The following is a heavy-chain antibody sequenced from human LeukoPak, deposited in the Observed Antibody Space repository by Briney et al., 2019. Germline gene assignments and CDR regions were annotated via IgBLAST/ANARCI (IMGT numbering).Heavy chain of an antibody. D-gene: IGHD3-16*01. CDR1: GYTFTSYG. J-gene: IGHJ4*02. Sequence: ASVKVSCKASGYTFTSYGISWVRQAPGQGLEYMGWISAYSGDTNYAQKYQDRATITRDTSTSTVYMEMRSLRSDDTAVYYCARDLTSGDYWGQGTLVTVSS. CDR3: ARDLTSGDY. V-gene: IGHV1-18*01. CDR2: ISAYSGDT.